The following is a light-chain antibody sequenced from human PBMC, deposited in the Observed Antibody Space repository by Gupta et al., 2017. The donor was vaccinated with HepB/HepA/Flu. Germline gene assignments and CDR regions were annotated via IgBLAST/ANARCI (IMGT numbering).Light chain of an antibody. Sequence: DIVMTQVPLSLSVTPGQPASISSNSSQSRPHSDGKTYLYWYLQKPGQPPQLLIYEVSNRRSGVPARCSGSGSGTDFTLKISRVEAEDVGVYYCRQRIQLPLTFGGGTKVEIK. CDR2: EVS. V-gene: IGKV2D-29*01. CDR3: RQRIQLPLT. CDR1: QSRPHSDGKTY. J-gene: IGKJ4*01.